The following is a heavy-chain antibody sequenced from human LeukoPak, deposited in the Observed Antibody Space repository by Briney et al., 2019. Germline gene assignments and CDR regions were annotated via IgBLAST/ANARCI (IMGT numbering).Heavy chain of an antibody. V-gene: IGHV1-46*01. CDR3: ARALREGNWFDP. CDR1: GYTFTSYY. J-gene: IGHJ5*02. CDR2: INPSGGST. Sequence: ASVRVSCKASGYTFTSYYMHWVRQAPGQGLEWMGIINPSGGSTSYAQKFQGRVTMTRDTSTSTVYMELSSLRSEDTAVYYCARALREGNWFDPWGQGTLVTVSS. D-gene: IGHD3-16*01.